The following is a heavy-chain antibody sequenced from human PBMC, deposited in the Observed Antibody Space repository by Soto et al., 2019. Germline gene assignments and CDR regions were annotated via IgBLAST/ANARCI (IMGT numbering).Heavy chain of an antibody. V-gene: IGHV3-23*01. J-gene: IGHJ4*01. CDR1: GFTFSDYA. CDR2: LSGSGGST. CDR3: AKASGRIRFLPDYF. Sequence: EVQLLESGGGLVHPGGSLRLSCAASGFTFSDYAMNWVRQASGKGLEWVSGLSGSGGSTHYADSVKGRFTVSRENPRNTLYLQMDSLRVEDTAIYYCAKASGRIRFLPDYFWGHGTLVTVSS. D-gene: IGHD3-10*01.